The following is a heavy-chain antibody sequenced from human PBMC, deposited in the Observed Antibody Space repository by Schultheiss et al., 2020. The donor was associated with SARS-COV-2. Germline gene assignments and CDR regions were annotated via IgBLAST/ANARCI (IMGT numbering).Heavy chain of an antibody. CDR1: GGSISSYY. CDR3: ARGHRVVPAAGTYYYYGMDV. V-gene: IGHV4-59*12. J-gene: IGHJ6*02. CDR2: IYHTRST. Sequence: SETLSLTCSVSGGSISSYYWSWIRQPPGKGLEWIGEIYHTRSTNYNPSLKSRVTISLDTSKNQFSMKLSSVTAADTAVYYCARGHRVVPAAGTYYYYGMDVWGQGTTVTVSS. D-gene: IGHD2-2*01.